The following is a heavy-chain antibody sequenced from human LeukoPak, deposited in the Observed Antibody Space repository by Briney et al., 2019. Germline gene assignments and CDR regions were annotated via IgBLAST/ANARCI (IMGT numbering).Heavy chain of an antibody. J-gene: IGHJ4*02. Sequence: PGGSLRLSCAASGFTFSSYSMLWVRQAPGKGLEWFSYISSISSTIYYADSVKGRFTISRDNAKNSLYLQMNTLRAEDTAVYYCARDRHKYNYDSGGYPPYWGQGTLVTVSS. CDR1: GFTFSSYS. V-gene: IGHV3-48*01. CDR2: ISSISSTI. CDR3: ARDRHKYNYDSGGYPPY. D-gene: IGHD3-22*01.